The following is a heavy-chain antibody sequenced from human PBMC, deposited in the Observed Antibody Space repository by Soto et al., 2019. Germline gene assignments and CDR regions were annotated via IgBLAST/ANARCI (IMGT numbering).Heavy chain of an antibody. Sequence: SETLSLTCTVSGGSVISGTYYWSWIRQPPGKGLEWIGSIYDSGITNYNPSLKSRVTISVDTSKNRFSLRLTSVTAADTAVYYCARSRYYDTLTGYYYFDYWGQGALVTVSS. V-gene: IGHV4-61*01. J-gene: IGHJ4*02. CDR3: ARSRYYDTLTGYYYFDY. D-gene: IGHD3-9*01. CDR2: IYDSGIT. CDR1: GGSVISGTYY.